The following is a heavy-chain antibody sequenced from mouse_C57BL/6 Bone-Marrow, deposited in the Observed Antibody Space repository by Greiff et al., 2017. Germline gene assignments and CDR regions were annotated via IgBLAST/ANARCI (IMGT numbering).Heavy chain of an antibody. CDR3: ARGGIYYDYHYYAMDY. D-gene: IGHD2-4*01. CDR2: ISYDGSN. V-gene: IGHV3-6*01. J-gene: IGHJ4*01. Sequence: EVKLQESGPGLVKPSQSLSLTCSVTGYSITSGYYWNWIRQFPGNKLEWMGYISYDGSNNYNPSLKNRISITRDTSKNQFFLKLNSVTTEDTATYYCARGGIYYDYHYYAMDYWGQGTSVTVSS. CDR1: GYSITSGYY.